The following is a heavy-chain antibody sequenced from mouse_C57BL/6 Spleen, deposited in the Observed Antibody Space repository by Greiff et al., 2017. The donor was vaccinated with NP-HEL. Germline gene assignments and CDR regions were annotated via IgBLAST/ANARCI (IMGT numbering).Heavy chain of an antibody. Sequence: QVQLQQSGAELVRPGASVKLSCKASGYTFTDYYINWVKQRPGQGLEWIARIYPGSGNTYYNEKFKGKATLTAEKTSCTAYMQLSSLTSEDSSVYFRERHMYYYGSWYIDVWGTGTAVTVYS. CDR2: IYPGSGNT. J-gene: IGHJ1*03. CDR1: GYTFTDYY. D-gene: IGHD1-1*01. CDR3: ERHMYYYGSWYIDV. V-gene: IGHV1-76*01.